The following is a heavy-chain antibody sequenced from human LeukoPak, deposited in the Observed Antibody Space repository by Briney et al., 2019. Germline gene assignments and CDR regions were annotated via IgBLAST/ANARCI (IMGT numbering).Heavy chain of an antibody. D-gene: IGHD6-19*01. CDR2: ISAYNGNT. CDR1: GYSPSNFS. Sequence: GACAKVSCKHSGYSPSNFSISSVRQAPGQSGERMGWISAYNGNTNYAQKVQDRVTMTTDTSTSTAYMELRSLRSDDTAVYYCARAGGWAREDYKADAFDIWGQGTMVTVSS. V-gene: IGHV1-18*01. J-gene: IGHJ3*02. CDR3: ARAGGWAREDYKADAFDI.